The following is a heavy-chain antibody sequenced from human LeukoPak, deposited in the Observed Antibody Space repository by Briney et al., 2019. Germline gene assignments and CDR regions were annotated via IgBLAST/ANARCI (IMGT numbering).Heavy chain of an antibody. CDR2: ISSSGSTI. D-gene: IGHD3-10*01. J-gene: IGHJ4*02. Sequence: PGGSLRLSCAASGFTFSSYEMNWVRQAPGKGLEWVSYISSSGSTIYYADSVKGRFTISRDNAKNSLYLQMNSLRAEDTAVYYCARAATVGSVDCWGQGTLVTVSS. CDR1: GFTFSSYE. CDR3: ARAATVGSVDC. V-gene: IGHV3-48*03.